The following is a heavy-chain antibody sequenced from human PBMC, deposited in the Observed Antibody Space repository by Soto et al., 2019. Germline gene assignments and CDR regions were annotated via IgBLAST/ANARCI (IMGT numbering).Heavy chain of an antibody. Sequence: GESLKISCKGSGYSFTSYWISWVRQMPGKGLEWMGRIDPSDSYTNYSPSFQGHVTISAAKSISTAYLQWSSLKASDTAMYYCARHPYNPSNYYGMDVWGQGTTVTVYS. CDR1: GYSFTSYW. CDR3: ARHPYNPSNYYGMDV. V-gene: IGHV5-10-1*01. D-gene: IGHD1-20*01. CDR2: IDPSDSYT. J-gene: IGHJ6*02.